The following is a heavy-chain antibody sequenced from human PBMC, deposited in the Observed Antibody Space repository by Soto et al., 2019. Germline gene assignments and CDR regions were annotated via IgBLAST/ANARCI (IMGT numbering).Heavy chain of an antibody. Sequence: GGSLRLSCSASGFTFSSYAMHWVRQAPGKGLEYVSAISSNGGSTYYADSVKGRFTISRDNSKNTLYLQMSSLRAEDTAVYYCVYNPMYSGSYYDAFDIWGQGTMVTVSS. CDR3: VYNPMYSGSYYDAFDI. V-gene: IGHV3-64D*06. CDR2: ISSNGGST. CDR1: GFTFSSYA. D-gene: IGHD1-26*01. J-gene: IGHJ3*02.